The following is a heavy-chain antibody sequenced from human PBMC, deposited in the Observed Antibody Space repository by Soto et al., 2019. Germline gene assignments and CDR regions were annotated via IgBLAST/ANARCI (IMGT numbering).Heavy chain of an antibody. D-gene: IGHD7-27*01. CDR2: IYHSGST. J-gene: IGHJ4*02. V-gene: IGHV4-30-2*01. CDR3: ARVKLGIADY. CDR1: GGSISSGGYS. Sequence: LSAPLSLCCAVSGGSISSGGYSWSWIRQPPGKGLEWIGYIYHSGSTYYNPSLKSRVTISVDRSKNQFSLKLSSVTAADTAVYYCARVKLGIADYWGQGTLVTVSS.